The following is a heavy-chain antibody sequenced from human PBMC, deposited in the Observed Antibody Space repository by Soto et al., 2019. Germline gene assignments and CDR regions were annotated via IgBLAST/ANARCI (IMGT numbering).Heavy chain of an antibody. Sequence: SETLSLTCSVSGGSIREGGYYWAWIRQRPGKGLEWMGFIYFTGKTNYNPSFESRLSMSVDMSRSQLSLRLTSVTAADTAVYFCAKDPSPQQNPAVTPGWFDPWGPGILVTVSS. CDR2: IYFTGKT. CDR1: GGSIREGGYY. V-gene: IGHV4-31*03. J-gene: IGHJ5*02. D-gene: IGHD6-25*01. CDR3: AKDPSPQQNPAVTPGWFDP.